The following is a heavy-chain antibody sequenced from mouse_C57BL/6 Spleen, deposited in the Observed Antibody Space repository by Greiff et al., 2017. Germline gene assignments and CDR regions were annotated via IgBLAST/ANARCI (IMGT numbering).Heavy chain of an antibody. CDR1: GYTFTDYN. J-gene: IGHJ1*03. CDR2: INPNNGGT. CDR3: ARWNYGSRGDWYFDV. Sequence: EVKLQESGPELVKPGASVKIPCKASGYTFTDYNMDWVKQSHGKSLEWIGDINPNNGGTIYNQKFKGKATLTVDKSSSTAYMELRSLTSEDTAVYYCARWNYGSRGDWYFDVWGTGTTVTVSS. V-gene: IGHV1-18*01. D-gene: IGHD1-1*01.